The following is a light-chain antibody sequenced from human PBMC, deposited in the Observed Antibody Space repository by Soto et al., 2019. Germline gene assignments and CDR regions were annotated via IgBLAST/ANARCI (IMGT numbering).Light chain of an antibody. CDR3: KQYNKGPPLT. J-gene: IGKJ4*01. CDR1: QSVSSD. Sequence: EIVMTQSPATLSVSPGERATLSCRASQSVSSDLAWYQQKPGQPPRLLIYGASTRATGIPARFSGSGSGTEFTLTISSLQSEDFAVYYRKQYNKGPPLTFGGGTKVEIK. CDR2: GAS. V-gene: IGKV3-15*01.